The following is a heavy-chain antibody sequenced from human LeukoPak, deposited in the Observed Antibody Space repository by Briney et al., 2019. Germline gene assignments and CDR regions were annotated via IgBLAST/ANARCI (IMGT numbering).Heavy chain of an antibody. Sequence: PSETLSLTCTVSGGSISSYYWSWIRQPAGKGLEWIGRIYTSGSTNYNPSLKSRVTMSVDTSKNQFSLKLSSVTAADTAVYYCARDHSAMAMDAFDIWGQGTMVTVSS. D-gene: IGHD5-24*01. CDR1: GGSISSYY. CDR3: ARDHSAMAMDAFDI. J-gene: IGHJ3*02. CDR2: IYTSGST. V-gene: IGHV4-4*07.